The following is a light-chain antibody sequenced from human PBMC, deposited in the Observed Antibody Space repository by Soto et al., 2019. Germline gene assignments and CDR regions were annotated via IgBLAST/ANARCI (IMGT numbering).Light chain of an antibody. CDR2: EVT. V-gene: IGLV2-8*01. CDR1: SSDVGGYNY. J-gene: IGLJ1*01. CDR3: SSRAGWNPYV. Sequence: QSALTQPPSASGSPGQSVTISCTGTSSDVGGYNYVSWYQQHPGKAPKLIIYEVTKRPSGVPDRFSGSKSGSTASLTVSGLQAEDGADYYCSSRAGWNPYVFGTGTKVTVL.